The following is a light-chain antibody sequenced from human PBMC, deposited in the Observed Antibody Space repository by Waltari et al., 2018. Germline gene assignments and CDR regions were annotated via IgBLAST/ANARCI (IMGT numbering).Light chain of an antibody. V-gene: IGLV2-14*01. CDR3: ASYTTSDTIV. CDR1: SRDAGNYNY. J-gene: IGLJ1*01. CDR2: EAS. Sequence: QSALTQPASLSGSPGQSITISCTGTSRDAGNYNYVSWYQPHPGKVPKVIIYEASNRPAGISSRYSGSKSGNTASLTISGLQADDEADYYCASYTTSDTIVFGTGTGVTVL.